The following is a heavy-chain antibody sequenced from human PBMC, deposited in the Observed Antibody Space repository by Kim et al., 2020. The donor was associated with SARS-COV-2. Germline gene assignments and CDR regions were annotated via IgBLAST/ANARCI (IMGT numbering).Heavy chain of an antibody. V-gene: IGHV3-23*01. J-gene: IGHJ6*02. Sequence: GSGGSTYYADSVKGRFTISRDNSKNTLYLQMNSLRAEDTAVYYCAKDMDVWGQGTTVTVSS. CDR3: AKDMDV. CDR2: GSGGST.